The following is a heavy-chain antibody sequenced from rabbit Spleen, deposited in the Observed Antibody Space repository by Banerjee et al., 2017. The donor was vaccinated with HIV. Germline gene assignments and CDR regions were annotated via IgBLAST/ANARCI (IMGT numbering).Heavy chain of an antibody. J-gene: IGHJ3*01. CDR1: GFSFSNKAV. Sequence: QEQLVESGGGLVKPEGSLKLSCTASGFSFSNKAVMCWVRQAPGKGLEWIACIDTGSSGFTYFASWAKGRFTISKTSSTTVTLQMTSLTAADTATYFCARTYRTDSGGYQLSRLDLWGPGTLVTVS. CDR3: ARTYRTDSGGYQLSRLDL. CDR2: IDTGSSGFT. D-gene: IGHD1-1*01. V-gene: IGHV1S45*01.